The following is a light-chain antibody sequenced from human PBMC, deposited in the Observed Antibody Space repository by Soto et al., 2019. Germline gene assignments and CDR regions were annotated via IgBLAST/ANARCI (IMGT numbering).Light chain of an antibody. CDR1: QSVSSY. Sequence: EIVLTQSPATLSLSPGERATLSCRASQSVSSYLAWYQQKPGQAPRLLIYGASNRATGIPDRFSGSGSGTDFTLTISSLEPEDFAVYYCQQRGNWIGITFGQGTRLEI. V-gene: IGKV3-11*01. CDR3: QQRGNWIGIT. CDR2: GAS. J-gene: IGKJ5*01.